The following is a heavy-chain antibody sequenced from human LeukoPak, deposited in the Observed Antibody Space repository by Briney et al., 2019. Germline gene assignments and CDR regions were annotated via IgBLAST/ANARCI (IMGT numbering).Heavy chain of an antibody. CDR1: GYTFTSYA. D-gene: IGHD2-15*01. CDR2: INTNTGNP. Sequence: ASVKVSCKASGYTFTSYAMNWVRQAPGQRLEWMGWINTNTGNPTYAQGFTGRFVFSLDTSVSTAYLQISSLKAEDTAVYYCARGFVAAGYCSGGSCYGKDYWGQGTLVTVSS. J-gene: IGHJ4*02. V-gene: IGHV7-4-1*02. CDR3: ARGFVAAGYCSGGSCYGKDY.